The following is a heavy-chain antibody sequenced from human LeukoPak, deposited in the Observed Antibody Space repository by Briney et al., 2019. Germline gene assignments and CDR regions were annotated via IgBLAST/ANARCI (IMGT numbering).Heavy chain of an antibody. D-gene: IGHD4-17*01. CDR1: GXSVSSNTAA. CDR2: TYYRSKWYN. J-gene: IGHJ4*02. V-gene: IGHV6-1*01. CDR3: ARYTLTTPARAFDY. Sequence: PSQTLSLTCAISGXSVSSNTAAWNWIRQSPSRGLEWLGRTYYRSKWYNDYAVSVKSRITINPDTSKNQFSLQLNSVTPEDTAVYYCARYTLTTPARAFDYWGQGTLVTVSS.